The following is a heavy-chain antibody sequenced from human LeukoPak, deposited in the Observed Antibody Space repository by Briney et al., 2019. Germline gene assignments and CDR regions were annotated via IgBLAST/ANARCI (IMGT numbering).Heavy chain of an antibody. CDR3: ARTGYSSSSLSRFDP. J-gene: IGHJ5*02. CDR2: IIPIFGTA. Sequence: ASVKVSCKASGGTFSSYAISWVRQAPGQGLEWMGGIIPIFGTANYAQKFQGRVTITTDESTSTAYMELSSLRSEDTAVYYCARTGYSSSSLSRFDPWGQGTLVTVSS. D-gene: IGHD6-6*01. CDR1: GGTFSSYA. V-gene: IGHV1-69*05.